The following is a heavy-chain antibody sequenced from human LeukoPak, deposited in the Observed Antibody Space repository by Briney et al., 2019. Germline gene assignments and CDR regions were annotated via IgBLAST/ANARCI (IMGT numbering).Heavy chain of an antibody. CDR2: ISAYNGNT. D-gene: IGHD3-10*01. CDR1: GYTFTSYG. CDR3: ARTRAAMPVGDLWS. V-gene: IGHV1-18*04. Sequence: ASVKVSCKASGYTFTSYGINWVRQAPGQGLEWMGWISAYNGNTNYAQKFQGRVTMTTDTSTSTAYMELRSLRSDDTAVDYCARTRAAMPVGDLWSWGQGTVVTVSS. J-gene: IGHJ4*02.